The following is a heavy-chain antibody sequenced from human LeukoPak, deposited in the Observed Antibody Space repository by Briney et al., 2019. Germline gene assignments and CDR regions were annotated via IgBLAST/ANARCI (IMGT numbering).Heavy chain of an antibody. D-gene: IGHD5-18*01. CDR3: AKEPGYSYGSYFDY. CDR1: GFTFSSYG. CDR2: ISYDGSNK. V-gene: IGHV3-30*18. Sequence: GGSLRLSCAASGFTFSSYGMHWVRQAPGKGLEWVSFISYDGSNKYYADSVKGRFTISRDNSKNTLYLQMNSLRAEDTAVYYCAKEPGYSYGSYFDYWGQGTLVTVSS. J-gene: IGHJ4*02.